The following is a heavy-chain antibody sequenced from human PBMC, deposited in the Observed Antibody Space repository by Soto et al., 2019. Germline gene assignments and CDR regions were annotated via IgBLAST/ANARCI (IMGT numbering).Heavy chain of an antibody. CDR3: ARDKYDYIWGSYRPAYYMDV. D-gene: IGHD3-16*02. CDR1: GGSFSGYY. Sequence: SETLSLTCAVYGGSFSGYYWSWIRQPPGKGLEWIGEINHSGSTNYNPSLKSRVTISVDTSKNQFSLKLSSVTAADTAVYYCARDKYDYIWGSYRPAYYMDVWGKGTTVTVSS. J-gene: IGHJ6*03. CDR2: INHSGST. V-gene: IGHV4-34*01.